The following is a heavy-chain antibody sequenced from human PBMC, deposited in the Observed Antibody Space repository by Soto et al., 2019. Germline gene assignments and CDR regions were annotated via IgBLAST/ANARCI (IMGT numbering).Heavy chain of an antibody. CDR1: GFTFSSYA. D-gene: IGHD3-10*01. V-gene: IGHV3-23*01. CDR2: ISGSGGST. CDR3: AKDNAARSSPPRRCY. Sequence: GGSLRLSCAASGFTFSSYAMSWVRQAPGKGLEWVSAISGSGGSTYYADSVKGRFTISRDNSKNTLYLQMNSLRAEDTAVYYCAKDNAARSSPPRRCYWGQGTLVTVSS. J-gene: IGHJ4*02.